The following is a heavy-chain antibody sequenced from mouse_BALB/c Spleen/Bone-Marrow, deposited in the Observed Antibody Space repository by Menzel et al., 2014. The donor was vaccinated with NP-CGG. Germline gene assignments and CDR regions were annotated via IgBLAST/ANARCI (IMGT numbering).Heavy chain of an antibody. CDR3: TRQGFAC. Sequence: VQLVESGPELMKPGASVKISCKATGYTFSSYWIEWVKQRPGHGLEWIGEILPGSGNTHYNEKFKGKATFTAGTSSNTAYMQLSSLTSEDSAVYYCTRQGFACWGQGTLVTVSA. CDR2: ILPGSGNT. CDR1: GYTFSSYW. V-gene: IGHV1-9*01. J-gene: IGHJ3*01.